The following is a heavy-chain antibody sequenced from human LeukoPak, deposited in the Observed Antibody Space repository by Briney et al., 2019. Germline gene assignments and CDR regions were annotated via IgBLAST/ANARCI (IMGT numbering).Heavy chain of an antibody. J-gene: IGHJ4*02. D-gene: IGHD1-26*01. V-gene: IGHV3-49*04. CDR2: IRSKAYGGTT. CDR3: ASRSGRQWLPYFDY. Sequence: GGSLRLSCTSSGFSFGDYSMTWVRQAPGKGLEWVGFIRSKAYGGTTEYAASVKGRFTISRGDSKSIAYLQMNSLKTEDTAVYHCASRSGRQWLPYFDYWGQGTLVTVSS. CDR1: GFSFGDYS.